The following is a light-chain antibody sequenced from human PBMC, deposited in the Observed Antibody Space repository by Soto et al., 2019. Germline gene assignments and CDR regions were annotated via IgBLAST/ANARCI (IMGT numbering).Light chain of an antibody. J-gene: IGKJ1*01. CDR3: QQYGSSPST. Sequence: EIVLTQSPGTLSLSPGDTATLSCRASQSVYSTYLAWYQHKVGQAPRLLIYGSSTRANGIPDRFSGSGSGTDFTLTIRRLEPEDFAVYYCQQYGSSPSTFGQGNKVEVK. CDR1: QSVYSTY. CDR2: GSS. V-gene: IGKV3-20*01.